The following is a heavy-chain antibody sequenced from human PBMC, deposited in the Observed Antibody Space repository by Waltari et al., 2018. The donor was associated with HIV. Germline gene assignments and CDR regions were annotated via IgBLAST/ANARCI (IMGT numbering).Heavy chain of an antibody. CDR2: INHSGNT. Sequence: QVHLQQWGAGLLKSFETLSLTCAVYGGSFSDYYWTWIRQPPGKGLEWIGEINHSGNTNYNPSLKSRVILAVDTSKNQFSLRLTSVTAADTAVYYCARIPRSTWDYYFDIWGRGTPVTVSS. D-gene: IGHD6-6*01. CDR3: ARIPRSTWDYYFDI. J-gene: IGHJ4*02. CDR1: GGSFSDYY. V-gene: IGHV4-34*02.